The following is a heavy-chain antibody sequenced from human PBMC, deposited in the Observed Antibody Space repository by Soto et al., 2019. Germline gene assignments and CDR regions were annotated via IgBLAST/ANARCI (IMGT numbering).Heavy chain of an antibody. CDR2: ISYDGSNK. V-gene: IGHV3-30-3*01. D-gene: IGHD6-13*01. J-gene: IGHJ4*02. CDR3: ARDAAAGNLMGYFDY. CDR1: GFTFNSYA. Sequence: GGSLRLSCAASGFTFNSYAMHWVRQAPGKGLEWVAVISYDGSNKYYADSVKGRFTISRDNSKNTLYLQMNSLRAEDTAVYYCARDAAAGNLMGYFDYWGQGTQVTVSS.